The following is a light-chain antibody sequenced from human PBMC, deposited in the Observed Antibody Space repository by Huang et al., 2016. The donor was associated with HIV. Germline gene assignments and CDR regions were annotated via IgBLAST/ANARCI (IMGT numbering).Light chain of an antibody. V-gene: IGKV1D-12*01. J-gene: IGKJ3*01. CDR3: QQANTSLVT. CDR2: GES. CDR1: QGVSSW. Sequence: DFQMTQSPSSVSAFVGDRVTIPCRANQGVSSWLAWYQHKPGTPPKLLIYGESTLQSGVPSRFGGSASGTDFTLTISSLQPEDSATYYCQQANTSLVTFGPGTKVEIK.